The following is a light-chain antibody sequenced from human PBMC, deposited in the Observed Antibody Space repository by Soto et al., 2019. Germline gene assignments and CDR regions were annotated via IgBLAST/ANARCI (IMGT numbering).Light chain of an antibody. V-gene: IGLV2-18*02. CDR1: SKDVGMYDR. Sequence: HYELTHLFSANESPAQSVTITCSGTSKDVGMYDRVSWAWYQQSPGTAPKLMIYEVSARPLGVPDRFSGSKSGDTASLTISGLQAEDEADYYCSSYISTSTSVFGTGTKFTVL. CDR3: SSYISTSTSV. CDR2: EVS. J-gene: IGLJ1*01.